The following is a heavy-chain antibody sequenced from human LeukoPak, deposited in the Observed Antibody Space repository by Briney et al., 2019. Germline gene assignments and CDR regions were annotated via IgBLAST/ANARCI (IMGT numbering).Heavy chain of an antibody. CDR2: IYSAGTT. V-gene: IGHV3-53*01. CDR3: ARDSTYYYFDY. J-gene: IGHJ4*02. D-gene: IGHD1-26*01. Sequence: PGGSLRLSCAASGFSFSGYEMNWVRQAPGKGLEWVSIIYSAGTTYHYADSVKGRFTISRDTSKNTVYLQMSSLRDEDTAIYYCARDSTYYYFDYWGQGTLVTVSS. CDR1: GFSFSGYE.